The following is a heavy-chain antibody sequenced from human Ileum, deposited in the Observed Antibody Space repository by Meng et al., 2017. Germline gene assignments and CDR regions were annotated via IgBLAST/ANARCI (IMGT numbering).Heavy chain of an antibody. J-gene: IGHJ4*02. Sequence: QLQLQESGPGLVKPSETLSLTCAVSGDSIRYSSYYWGWVRQPPGQGLEWIGSIYYNGNTYYSPSLKSRASTSVDTSKNQFSLKLSSVTAADTAVYYCARPAVTTALGGFDYWGQGTLVTVSS. CDR2: IYYNGNT. V-gene: IGHV4-39*01. CDR3: ARPAVTTALGGFDY. D-gene: IGHD3-16*01. CDR1: GDSIRYSSYY.